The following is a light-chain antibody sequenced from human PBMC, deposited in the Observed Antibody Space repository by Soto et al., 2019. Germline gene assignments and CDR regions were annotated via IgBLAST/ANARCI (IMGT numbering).Light chain of an antibody. Sequence: ILLTQSPATLSLSPGERATLSCRASQSVSRSYLAWYQQKPGQAPRLLIYGASSRATGIPERFSGSGSGTDFTLTISRLEPEDFAVYYCQQYNNWPRTFGQGTKVDIK. CDR1: QSVSRSY. J-gene: IGKJ1*01. CDR3: QQYNNWPRT. V-gene: IGKV3-20*01. CDR2: GAS.